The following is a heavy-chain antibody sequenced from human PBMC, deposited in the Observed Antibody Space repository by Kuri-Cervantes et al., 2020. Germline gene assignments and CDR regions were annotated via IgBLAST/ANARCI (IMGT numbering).Heavy chain of an antibody. V-gene: IGHV1-8*01. J-gene: IGHJ4*02. CDR1: GYTFTSYD. Sequence: ASVKVSCKDSGYTFTSYDINWVRQATGQGLEWMGWMNPNSGNTGYAQKLQGRVTMTTDTSTSTAYMELRSLRSDDTAVYYCARVHYDFWSGPTDYWGQGTLVTVSS. CDR2: MNPNSGNT. CDR3: ARVHYDFWSGPTDY. D-gene: IGHD3-3*01.